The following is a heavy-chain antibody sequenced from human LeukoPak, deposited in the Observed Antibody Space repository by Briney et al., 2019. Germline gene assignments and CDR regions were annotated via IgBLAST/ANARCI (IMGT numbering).Heavy chain of an antibody. V-gene: IGHV3-30*02. Sequence: GGSLRLSCAASGFTCSTYGMHWVRQSPGKGLEWVAFIRYDGSKKYYADSVKGRFTISRDNSKNTLYLQMNSLRAEDTAVYYCAKGPLPLAAPDYWGQGPLVTVSS. J-gene: IGHJ4*02. D-gene: IGHD6-13*01. CDR2: IRYDGSKK. CDR3: AKGPLPLAAPDY. CDR1: GFTCSTYG.